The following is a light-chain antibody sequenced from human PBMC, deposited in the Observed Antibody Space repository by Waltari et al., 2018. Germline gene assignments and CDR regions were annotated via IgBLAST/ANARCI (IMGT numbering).Light chain of an antibody. J-gene: IGLJ2*01. CDR1: KLEDKY. V-gene: IGLV3-1*01. CDR3: QAWDSISDVV. Sequence: YELTQPPSVSVSPGQTVSITCSGGKLEDKYVCWYQQKTGQSPVLVMHQDSRRPSGVPERFSGSSSGNTATLTISGTQAMDEADYYCQAWDSISDVVFGGGTRPTVL. CDR2: QDS.